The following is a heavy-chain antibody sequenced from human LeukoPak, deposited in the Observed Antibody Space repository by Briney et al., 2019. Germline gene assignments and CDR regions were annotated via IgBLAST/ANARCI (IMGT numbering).Heavy chain of an antibody. D-gene: IGHD1-20*01. Sequence: GASVKVSCKASGYTFTSYGISWVRQAPGQGLEWMGWISAYNDNTNYAQKLQGRVTMTTDTSTSTAYMELRSLRSDDTAVYYCAREGRGITGTQGGSYYYYYMDVWGKGTTVTVSS. CDR2: ISAYNDNT. V-gene: IGHV1-18*01. CDR1: GYTFTSYG. CDR3: AREGRGITGTQGGSYYYYYMDV. J-gene: IGHJ6*03.